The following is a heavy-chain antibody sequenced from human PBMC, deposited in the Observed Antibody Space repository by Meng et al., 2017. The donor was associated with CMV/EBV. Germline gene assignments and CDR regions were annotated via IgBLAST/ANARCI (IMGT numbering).Heavy chain of an antibody. CDR2: IIPIFGTA. J-gene: IGHJ2*01. CDR3: AREVDDYGDGWYFDL. Sequence: VHLVQCGAEVKKPGSSVKVSCKASGGTFSSYAISWVRQAPGQGLEWMGGIIPIFGTANYAQKFQGRVTITADESTSTAYMELSSLRSEDTAVYYCAREVDDYGDGWYFDLWGRGTLVTVSS. V-gene: IGHV1-69*12. D-gene: IGHD4-17*01. CDR1: GGTFSSYA.